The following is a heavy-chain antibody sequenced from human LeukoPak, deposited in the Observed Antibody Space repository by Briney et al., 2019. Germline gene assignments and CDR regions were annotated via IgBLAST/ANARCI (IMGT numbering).Heavy chain of an antibody. J-gene: IGHJ4*02. CDR3: AIGIVGATTEFFDRPTGDY. CDR1: GYTFTGYY. Sequence: ASVKVSCKASGYTFTGYYMHWVRQAPGQGLEWMGWINPNSGGTNYAQKFQGRVTMTTDTSTSTAYMELRSLRSDDTAVYYCAIGIVGATTEFFDRPTGDYWGQGTLVTVSS. D-gene: IGHD1-26*01. V-gene: IGHV1-2*02. CDR2: INPNSGGT.